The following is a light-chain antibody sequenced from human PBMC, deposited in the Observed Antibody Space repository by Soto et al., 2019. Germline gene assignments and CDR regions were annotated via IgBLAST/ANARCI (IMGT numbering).Light chain of an antibody. CDR2: KAS. V-gene: IGKV1-5*03. CDR3: QQYNTYPWT. CDR1: QTISSW. J-gene: IGKJ1*01. Sequence: DIQMTQSPSTLSGSVGDRVTIICRASQTISSWLAWYQQKPGKAPKLLIYKASTLKSGVPSRFSGSGSGTEFTLTISSLQPDDFATYYCQQYNTYPWTFGQGTKVDI.